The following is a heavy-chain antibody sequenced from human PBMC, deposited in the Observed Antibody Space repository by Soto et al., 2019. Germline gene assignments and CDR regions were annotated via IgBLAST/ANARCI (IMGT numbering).Heavy chain of an antibody. V-gene: IGHV4-31*03. J-gene: IGHJ4*02. Sequence: SETLSLTCTVSGFSITTGGYYWNWIRQDPGKGLEWIGHIYYSGTTFYNPSLRSRFTIAIDTSKNQISLRVRSVTAADTAVYYCARDRSSSLDSWGQGALVTVSS. CDR2: IYYSGTT. D-gene: IGHD2-2*01. CDR1: GFSITTGGYY. CDR3: ARDRSSSLDS.